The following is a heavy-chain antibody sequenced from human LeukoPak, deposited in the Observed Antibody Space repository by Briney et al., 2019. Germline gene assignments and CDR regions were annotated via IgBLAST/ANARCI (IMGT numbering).Heavy chain of an antibody. Sequence: PGGSLRLSCAASGFSFSNYWMTWVRQAPGKGLEWVANIRRDGSQIHYLDSVKGRFTISRDNAKNSLYLQMNSLRAEDTAVYYCARAMAVYYMDVWGKGTTVTISS. CDR2: IRRDGSQI. CDR1: GFSFSNYW. J-gene: IGHJ6*03. D-gene: IGHD3-10*01. V-gene: IGHV3-7*01. CDR3: ARAMAVYYMDV.